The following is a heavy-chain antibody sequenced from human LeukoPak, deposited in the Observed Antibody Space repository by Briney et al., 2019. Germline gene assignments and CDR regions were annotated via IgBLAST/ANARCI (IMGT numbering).Heavy chain of an antibody. CDR2: INSDGSST. CDR3: AAGSIAARYYGY. V-gene: IGHV3-74*01. J-gene: IGHJ4*02. D-gene: IGHD6-6*01. CDR1: GFTFSSYW. Sequence: GGSLRLSCAASGFTFSSYWMHWVRQAPGKGLVWVSRINSDGSSTSYADSVKGRFTISRDNAKNTLYLQMNSLRAEDTAVYYCAAGSIAARYYGYWGQGTLVIVSS.